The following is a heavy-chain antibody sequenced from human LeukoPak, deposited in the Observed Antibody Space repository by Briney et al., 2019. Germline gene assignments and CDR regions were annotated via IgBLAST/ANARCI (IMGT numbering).Heavy chain of an antibody. D-gene: IGHD5/OR15-5a*01. CDR2: FDPEDGET. CDR3: ATGGNSLRLDWFDP. CDR1: GYTLTELS. V-gene: IGHV1-24*01. Sequence: ASVKVSCKVSGYTLTELSMHWVRQAPGKGLEWMGGFDPEDGETIYAQKFQGRVTMTEDTSTDTAYMELSSLRSEDTAVYYCATGGNSLRLDWFDPWGQGTLVTVSS. J-gene: IGHJ5*02.